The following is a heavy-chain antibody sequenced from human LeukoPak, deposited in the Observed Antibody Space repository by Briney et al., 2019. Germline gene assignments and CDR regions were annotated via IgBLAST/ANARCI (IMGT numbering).Heavy chain of an antibody. CDR2: INSDGSST. V-gene: IGHV3-74*01. D-gene: IGHD6-13*01. CDR1: GFTFSSYW. Sequence: TGGSLRLSCAASGFTFSSYWMHWVRQAPGKGLVWVSRINSDGSSTSYADSVKGRFTISRDNSKNTLYLQMNSLRAEDTAVYYCAKEVAAAGTIDYWGQGTLVTVSS. CDR3: AKEVAAAGTIDY. J-gene: IGHJ4*02.